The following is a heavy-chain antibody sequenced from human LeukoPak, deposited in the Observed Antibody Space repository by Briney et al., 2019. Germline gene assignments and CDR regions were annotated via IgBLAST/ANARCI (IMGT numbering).Heavy chain of an antibody. V-gene: IGHV1-18*01. CDR2: ISAYNGNT. Sequence: ASVKVSCKASGYTFTTYGISWVRQAPGQGLEWMGWISAYNGNTNYAQKLQGRVTMTTDTSTSTAYMELRSLRSDDTAVYYCARDPIAVAGAHYFDYWGQGTLVTVSS. J-gene: IGHJ4*02. CDR3: ARDPIAVAGAHYFDY. D-gene: IGHD6-19*01. CDR1: GYTFTTYG.